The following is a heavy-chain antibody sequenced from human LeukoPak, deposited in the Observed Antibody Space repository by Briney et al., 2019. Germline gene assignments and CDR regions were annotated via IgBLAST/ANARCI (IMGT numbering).Heavy chain of an antibody. CDR3: ARGWELVVPAAMGLGWFDP. CDR2: IYYSGST. D-gene: IGHD2-2*01. V-gene: IGHV4-59*01. CDR1: GGSISSYY. Sequence: SETLSLTCTVSGGSISSYYWSWIRQPPGKGLEWIGYIYYSGSTNYNPSLKSRVTISVDTSKNQFSLKLSSVTAADTAVYYCARGWELVVPAAMGLGWFDPWGQGTLVTVSS. J-gene: IGHJ5*02.